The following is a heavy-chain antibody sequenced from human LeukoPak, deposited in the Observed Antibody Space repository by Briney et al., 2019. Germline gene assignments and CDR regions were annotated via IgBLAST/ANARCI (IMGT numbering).Heavy chain of an antibody. V-gene: IGHV1-69*13. J-gene: IGHJ4*02. CDR2: VIPIFGTA. CDR3: AREDPAAAGSFDY. Sequence: SVKVSCKASGGTFSSYAISWVRQAPGQGLEWTGGVIPIFGTANYAQKFQGRVTITADESTSTAYMELSSLRSEDTAVYYCAREDPAAAGSFDYWGQGTLVTVSS. CDR1: GGTFSSYA. D-gene: IGHD6-13*01.